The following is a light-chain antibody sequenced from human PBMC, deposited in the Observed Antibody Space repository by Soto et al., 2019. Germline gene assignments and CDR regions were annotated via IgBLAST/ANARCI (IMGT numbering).Light chain of an antibody. J-gene: IGLJ3*02. CDR2: LEGSGSY. Sequence: QPVLTHSSSASASLGSSVKFTCTLSSGHSTYIIAWHQQQPGKAPRYLMKLEGSGSYNKGSGVPDRFSGSSSGADRYLTISTLQFEDEADYYCETWDSNSWVFGGGTKLTVL. V-gene: IGLV4-60*02. CDR1: SGHSTYI. CDR3: ETWDSNSWV.